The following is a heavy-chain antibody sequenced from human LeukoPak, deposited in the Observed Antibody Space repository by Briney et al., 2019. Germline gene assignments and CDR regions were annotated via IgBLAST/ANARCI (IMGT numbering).Heavy chain of an antibody. CDR3: AREVLGDSSGYYYRSGDAFDI. V-gene: IGHV1-18*01. Sequence: ASVKVSCKASGYTFTSYGISWVRQAPGQGLEWMGWISAYNGNTNYAQKLQGRVTMTTDTSTSTAYMELRSLRSDDTAVYYCAREVLGDSSGYYYRSGDAFDIWGQGTMVTVSS. J-gene: IGHJ3*02. CDR1: GYTFTSYG. D-gene: IGHD3-22*01. CDR2: ISAYNGNT.